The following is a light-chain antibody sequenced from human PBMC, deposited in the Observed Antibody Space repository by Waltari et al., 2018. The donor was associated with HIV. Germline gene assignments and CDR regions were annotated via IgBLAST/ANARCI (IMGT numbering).Light chain of an antibody. V-gene: IGKV3-20*01. CDR3: QQYGSSPYT. Sequence: ENVLTQSPATLSVSPGGRATLSCRASQRIASSDLAWYQQKPGQAPRLLSYGASNRATGIPDRFSGSGSGADFTLTITRLEPEDFAVYFCQQYGSSPYTFGQGTKLEIK. J-gene: IGKJ2*01. CDR2: GAS. CDR1: QRIASSD.